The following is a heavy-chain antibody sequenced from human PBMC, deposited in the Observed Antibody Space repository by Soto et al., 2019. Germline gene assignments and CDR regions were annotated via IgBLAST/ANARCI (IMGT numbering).Heavy chain of an antibody. V-gene: IGHV1-2*04. CDR2: INPNSGGT. CDR1: GYTFTGYY. Sequence: ASVKVSCKAAGYTFTGYYMHWVRQAPGQGLEWMGWINPNSGGTNYAQKFQGWVTMTRDTSISTAYMELSRLRSDDTAVHYCARESSLAAYSRRPYGMDVWGQGTTVTVSS. J-gene: IGHJ6*02. D-gene: IGHD2-21*01. CDR3: ARESSLAAYSRRPYGMDV.